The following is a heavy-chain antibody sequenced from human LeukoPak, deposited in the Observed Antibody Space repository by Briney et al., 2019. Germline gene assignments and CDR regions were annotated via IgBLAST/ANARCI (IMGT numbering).Heavy chain of an antibody. D-gene: IGHD2-2*01. CDR3: ARDYFNCSSTSCQSYYYYYYMDV. CDR2: ISTSGSAI. V-gene: IGHV3-11*04. CDR1: GFTFSDYY. Sequence: GGSLRLSCAASGFTFSDYYMSWIRQAPGKGLEWVSYISTSGSAIDYADSVKGRFTISRDNAKNTLYLQMNSLRAEDTAVYYCARDYFNCSSTSCQSYYYYYYMDVWGKGTTVTVSS. J-gene: IGHJ6*03.